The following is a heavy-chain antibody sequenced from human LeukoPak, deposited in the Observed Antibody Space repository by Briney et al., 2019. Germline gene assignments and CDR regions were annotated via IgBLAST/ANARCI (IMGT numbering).Heavy chain of an antibody. V-gene: IGHV3-30*03. CDR3: ARVTSSGWYGGFDY. Sequence: PGGSLRLSCAASGFTFSGYAMHWVRQAPGKGLEWVAVMSYDGSNKYYADFVKGRFTISRDNSKNTLYLQMNSLRAEDTAVYYCARVTSSGWYGGFDYWGQGTLVTVSS. CDR2: MSYDGSNK. J-gene: IGHJ4*02. CDR1: GFTFSGYA. D-gene: IGHD6-19*01.